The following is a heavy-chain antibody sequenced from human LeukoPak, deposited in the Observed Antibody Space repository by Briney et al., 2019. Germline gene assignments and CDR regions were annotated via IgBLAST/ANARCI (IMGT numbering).Heavy chain of an antibody. CDR1: GYTFTSHD. CDR2: MNPNSGNT. V-gene: IGHV1-8*01. D-gene: IGHD3-9*01. Sequence: ASVKVSCKASGYTFTSHDINWVRQATGQGLEWMGWMNPNSGNTGYAQKFQGRVTVTGNTSISTAYMELSGLRSEDTAVYFCARRPYKYYDILTGYYRSEFEYWGQGTLVTVSS. J-gene: IGHJ4*02. CDR3: ARRPYKYYDILTGYYRSEFEY.